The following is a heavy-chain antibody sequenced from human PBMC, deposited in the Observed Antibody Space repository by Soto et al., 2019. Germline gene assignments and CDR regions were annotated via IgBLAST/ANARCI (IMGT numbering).Heavy chain of an antibody. D-gene: IGHD6-13*01. J-gene: IGHJ5*02. CDR1: GFTFSSYG. V-gene: IGHV3-30*18. CDR2: ISYDGSNK. CDR3: AKDRYSSSWYNWFDP. Sequence: QVQLVESGGGVVQPGRSLRLSCAASGFTFSSYGMHWVRQAPGKGLEWVAVISYDGSNKYYADSVKGRFTISRDNSKNTLYLQMNSLRAEDTAVYYCAKDRYSSSWYNWFDPWGQGTLVTVSS.